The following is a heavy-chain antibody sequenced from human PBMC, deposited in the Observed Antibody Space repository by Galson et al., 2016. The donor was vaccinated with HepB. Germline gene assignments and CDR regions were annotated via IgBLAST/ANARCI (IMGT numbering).Heavy chain of an antibody. V-gene: IGHV1-2*06. CDR3: ARDKGEAGGQHYFYRDV. D-gene: IGHD2-8*02. CDR1: GYTFTDYYF. J-gene: IGHJ6*03. Sequence: SVKVSCKASGYTFTDYYFMYWVRQAPGQGLEWIGRINPNTGDTNYAQKFQGRVTMTRDTSISTAYMDLTRLTDEDTAVYYCARDKGEAGGQHYFYRDVWGKGTTVTVSS. CDR2: INPNTGDT.